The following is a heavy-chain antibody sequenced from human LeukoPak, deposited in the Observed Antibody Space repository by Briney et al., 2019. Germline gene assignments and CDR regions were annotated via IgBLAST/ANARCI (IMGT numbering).Heavy chain of an antibody. CDR1: GYTFTGYY. CDR3: ARDDRGELEPLIDY. Sequence: ASVKVSCKASGYTFTGYYMHWVRQAPGQGLEWMGRINPNSGGTNYAQKFQGRVTMTRDTSISTAYMELSRLRSDDTAVCYCARDDRGELEPLIDYWGQGTLVTVSS. V-gene: IGHV1-2*06. D-gene: IGHD1-1*01. CDR2: INPNSGGT. J-gene: IGHJ4*02.